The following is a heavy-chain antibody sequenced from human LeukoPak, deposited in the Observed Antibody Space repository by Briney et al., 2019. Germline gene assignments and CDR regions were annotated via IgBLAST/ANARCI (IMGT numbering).Heavy chain of an antibody. J-gene: IGHJ4*02. CDR3: ARGHPIYSSARGVGY. D-gene: IGHD6-25*01. V-gene: IGHV3-64*01. CDR1: GFTFSSYA. CDR2: ISSNGGST. Sequence: GRSLRLSCAASGFTFSSYAMHWVRHAPGKGREYVSAISSNGGSTYYANPVKGRFTIPRDNSKNTLYLQMGSLRAEDMAVYYCARGHPIYSSARGVGYWGQGTLVTVS.